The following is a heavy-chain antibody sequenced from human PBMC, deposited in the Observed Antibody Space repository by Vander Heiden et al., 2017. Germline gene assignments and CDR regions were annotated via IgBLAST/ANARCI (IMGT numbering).Heavy chain of an antibody. Sequence: QVQVVESGGVVVQPGRSLRLSCHPSGFLFQHRSMSGVRQALGTGLGWVAVISNDGGSRHYGDSVRGRFTICIDNSKNTVYLQMTSLRIEDTAVYYCAKETVGSRMFYHAHFDSWGQGTLVTVS. CDR1: GFLFQHRS. CDR2: ISNDGGSR. V-gene: IGHV3-30*18. CDR3: AKETVGSRMFYHAHFDS. D-gene: IGHD3-10*01. J-gene: IGHJ4*02.